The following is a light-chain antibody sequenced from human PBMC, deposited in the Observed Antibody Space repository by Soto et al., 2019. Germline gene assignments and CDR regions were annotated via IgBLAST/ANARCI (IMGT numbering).Light chain of an antibody. CDR2: DAS. V-gene: IGKV1-5*01. J-gene: IGKJ1*01. Sequence: DIQMTQSPSTLSASVGDRVTITCWASQSISSWLAWYQQKPGKAPKLLIYDASSLESGVQSRFSGSESGTVFTHTISSLQPDDFVTYYCQQYNSYFWTFGQGTKVEIK. CDR1: QSISSW. CDR3: QQYNSYFWT.